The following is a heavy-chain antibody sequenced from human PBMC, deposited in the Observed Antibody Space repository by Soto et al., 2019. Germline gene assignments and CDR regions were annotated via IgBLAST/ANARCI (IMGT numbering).Heavy chain of an antibody. Sequence: SETLSLTCAVSGYSISSGYYWGWIRQPPGKGLEWIGSIYHSGSTYNNPSLKSRVTISVDTSKNQLSLKLSSVTAADTAVYYCARVGGYGMDVWGQGTTVTVS. CDR1: GYSISSGYY. J-gene: IGHJ6*02. CDR2: IYHSGST. D-gene: IGHD3-10*01. CDR3: ARVGGYGMDV. V-gene: IGHV4-38-2*01.